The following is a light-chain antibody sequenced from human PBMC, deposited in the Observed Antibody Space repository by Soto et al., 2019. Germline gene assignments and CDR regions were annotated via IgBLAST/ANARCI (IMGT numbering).Light chain of an antibody. J-gene: IGLJ1*01. Sequence: QSVLTQPPSVSGAPGQRVTISCTLSSSNIGAAYSVHWYQQLPGTAPRLLIFGDTSRPSGVPDRFSASESGTSASLVITGLQAEDEADYYCQSYESSRGGYVFGTGTKVTVL. CDR2: GDT. CDR1: SSNIGAAYS. CDR3: QSYESSRGGYV. V-gene: IGLV1-40*01.